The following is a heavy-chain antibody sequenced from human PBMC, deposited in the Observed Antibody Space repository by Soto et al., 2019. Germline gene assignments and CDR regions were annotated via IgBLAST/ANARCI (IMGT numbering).Heavy chain of an antibody. D-gene: IGHD3-3*01. Sequence: QVQLVQSGAEVKKPGSSVKVSCRPSGGTFTSFAISWVRQAPGQGLRWLGGFIPIFGTANYAQKFQGRVTITADESTSTAYMELSSLRSEDTAVYYCARVATRFLERYPLGFDYWGQGTLVTVSS. CDR2: FIPIFGTA. J-gene: IGHJ4*02. CDR3: ARVATRFLERYPLGFDY. CDR1: GGTFTSFA. V-gene: IGHV1-69*01.